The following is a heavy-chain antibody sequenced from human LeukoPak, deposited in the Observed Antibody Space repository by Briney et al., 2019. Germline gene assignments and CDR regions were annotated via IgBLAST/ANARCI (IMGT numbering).Heavy chain of an antibody. D-gene: IGHD1-26*01. J-gene: IGHJ4*02. V-gene: IGHV3-53*01. CDR3: ARSSGSYFREFDY. CDR2: IYSGGST. Sequence: GGSLRLSCAASGFTVSSNYMSWVRQAPGKGLEWVSVIYSGGSTYYADSVKGRFTISRDNSKNTLYLQMNSLRAEDTAVYYCARSSGSYFREFDYWGQGTLVTVSS. CDR1: GFTVSSNY.